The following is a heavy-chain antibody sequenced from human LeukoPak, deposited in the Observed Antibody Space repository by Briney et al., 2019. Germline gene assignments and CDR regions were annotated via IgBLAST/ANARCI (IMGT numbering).Heavy chain of an antibody. CDR2: IHPGDSET. D-gene: IGHD2-21*02. V-gene: IGHV5-51*01. Sequence: GESLKISCKASGYRFTSYWIGWVRQMPGKGLECTGIIHPGDSETRYSPSFQGQVTISADKSISTAYLQWSSLKASDTAMYYCARRNYCGGDCYYFDYWGQGTLVTVSS. CDR3: ARRNYCGGDCYYFDY. CDR1: GYRFTSYW. J-gene: IGHJ4*02.